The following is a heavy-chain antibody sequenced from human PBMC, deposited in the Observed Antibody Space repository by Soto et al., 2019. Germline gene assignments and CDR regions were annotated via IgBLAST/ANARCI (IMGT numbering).Heavy chain of an antibody. J-gene: IGHJ6*02. V-gene: IGHV4-59*13. CDR2: IYYSGST. D-gene: IGHD3-9*01. CDR1: GGSISRYY. Sequence: SETLSLTCTVSGGSISRYYWTWVGQRPGKGLEWIGYIYYSGSTNYNPSLKSRVTISVDTSKNQFSLKLSSVTAADTAVYYCARTLIVDYDIVNGYYWGGMDVWGQGTTVTVSS. CDR3: ARTLIVDYDIVNGYYWGGMDV.